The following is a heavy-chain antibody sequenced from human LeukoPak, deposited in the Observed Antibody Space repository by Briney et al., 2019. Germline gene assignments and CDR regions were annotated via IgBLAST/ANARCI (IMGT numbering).Heavy chain of an antibody. CDR2: IIPIFGTA. CDR1: GGTFSSYA. CDR3: ARDRVTIFGVVRDFAFDI. V-gene: IGHV1-69*01. D-gene: IGHD3-3*01. J-gene: IGHJ3*02. Sequence: ASVKVSCKASGGTFSSYAISWVRQAPGQGLEWMGGIIPIFGTANYAQKFQGRVTTTADESTSTAYMELSSLRSEDTAVYYCARDRVTIFGVVRDFAFDIWGQGTMVTVSS.